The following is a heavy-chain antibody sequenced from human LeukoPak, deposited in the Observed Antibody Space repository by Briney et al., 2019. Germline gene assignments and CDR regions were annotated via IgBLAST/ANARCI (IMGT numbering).Heavy chain of an antibody. Sequence: PSETLSLTCAVYGGSFSGYYWSWIRQPPGKGLEWIGEINHSGSTNYNTSLKSGITISVDTAKNQCSLNLSSVASADTAVYYCARGPKYYGSEGDYWGQGALVTFS. CDR3: ARGPKYYGSEGDY. CDR2: INHSGST. CDR1: GGSFSGYY. V-gene: IGHV4-34*01. D-gene: IGHD3-10*01. J-gene: IGHJ4*02.